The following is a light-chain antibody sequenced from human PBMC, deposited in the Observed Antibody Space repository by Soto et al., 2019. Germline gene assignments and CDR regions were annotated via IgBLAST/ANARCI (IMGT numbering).Light chain of an antibody. CDR2: AAS. CDR1: QGISSY. V-gene: IGKV1-9*01. J-gene: IGKJ3*01. CDR3: QQLNSYPLT. Sequence: DIQLTQSPSFLSASVGDRVTITCRASQGISSYLGWYQQKPGKAPKLLIYAASTLESGVPSRFSGRGSGTEFTLTISSLQPEDFATYYCQQLNSYPLTFGPGTKVDIK.